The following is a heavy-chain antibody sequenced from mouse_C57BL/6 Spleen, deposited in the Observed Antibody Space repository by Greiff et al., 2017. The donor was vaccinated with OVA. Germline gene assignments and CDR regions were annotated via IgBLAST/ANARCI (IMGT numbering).Heavy chain of an antibody. J-gene: IGHJ3*01. CDR1: GYTFTSYW. V-gene: IGHV1-55*01. CDR3: ARYDGYYEAWFAY. D-gene: IGHD2-3*01. CDR2: IYPGSGST. Sequence: QVQLQQPGAELVKPGASVKMSCKASGYTFTSYWITWVKQRPGQGLEWIGDIYPGSGSTNYNEKFKSKATPTVDTSSSTAYMQLSSLTSEDSAVYYCARYDGYYEAWFAYWGQGTLVTVSA.